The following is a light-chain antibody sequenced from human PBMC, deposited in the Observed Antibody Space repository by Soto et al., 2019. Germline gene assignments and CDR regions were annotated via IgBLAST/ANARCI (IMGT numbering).Light chain of an antibody. J-gene: IGKJ1*01. CDR2: GSS. V-gene: IGKV3-20*01. Sequence: IVFAQSPGSLCLSPGERAPLSCRASQSVSSYLAWYQQKPGQAPRPLMYGSSRRATGIPDRFSGSGSGTDFTLTVNRLEPEDFAAYYCQQYGSSPRTFGQGTTVDIK. CDR1: QSVSSY. CDR3: QQYGSSPRT.